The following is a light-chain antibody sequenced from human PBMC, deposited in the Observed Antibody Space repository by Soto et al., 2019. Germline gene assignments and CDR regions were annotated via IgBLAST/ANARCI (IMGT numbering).Light chain of an antibody. Sequence: EIVLTQSPGTLSLSPGERATLSCRASQSVSSSYLAWYQQKPGQAPRLLIHGASSRATGIPDRISGSGSGTDFTLTISRLEPEDFAVYYCQQYGSSPPTFGQGTRLEIK. CDR3: QQYGSSPPT. J-gene: IGKJ5*01. CDR1: QSVSSSY. CDR2: GAS. V-gene: IGKV3-20*01.